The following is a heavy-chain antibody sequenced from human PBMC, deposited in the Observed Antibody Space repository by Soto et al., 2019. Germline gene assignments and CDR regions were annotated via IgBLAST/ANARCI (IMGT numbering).Heavy chain of an antibody. J-gene: IGHJ6*02. CDR3: ASKYCSSTSCYYYYGMDV. CDR1: GGTFSSYA. CDR2: IIPIFGTA. Sequence: GASVKVSCKASGGTFSSYAISWVRQAPGQGLEWMGGIIPIFGTANYAQKFQGRVTITADESTSTAYMELSSLRSEDTAVYYCASKYCSSTSCYYYYGMDVWGQGTTVTVSS. D-gene: IGHD2-2*01. V-gene: IGHV1-69*13.